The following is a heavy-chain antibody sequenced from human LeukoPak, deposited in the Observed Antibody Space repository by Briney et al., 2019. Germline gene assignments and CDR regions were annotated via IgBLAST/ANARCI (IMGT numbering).Heavy chain of an antibody. J-gene: IGHJ6*02. CDR1: GYTFTSYG. Sequence: ASVKVSCVASGYTFTSYGISWVRQAPGQGVEWVGWISAYNGNTNYAQKLQGRVTMTTDTSTSTAYMELRSLRSDDTAVYYCARLYCSSTSCYTGVYMDVWGQGTSVTVSS. D-gene: IGHD2-2*02. V-gene: IGHV1-18*01. CDR2: ISAYNGNT. CDR3: ARLYCSSTSCYTGVYMDV.